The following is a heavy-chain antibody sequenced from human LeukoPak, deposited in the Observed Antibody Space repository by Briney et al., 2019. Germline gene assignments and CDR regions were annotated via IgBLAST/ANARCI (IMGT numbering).Heavy chain of an antibody. Sequence: ASVKVSCKASGGTFSSYAISWVRQAPGQGLEWMGRIIPIFGTANYAQKFQGRVTITTDESTSTAYMELSSLRSEDTAVYYCARDPHSALYNWFDPWGQGTLVTVSS. J-gene: IGHJ5*02. CDR1: GGTFSSYA. D-gene: IGHD6-13*01. V-gene: IGHV1-69*05. CDR3: ARDPHSALYNWFDP. CDR2: IIPIFGTA.